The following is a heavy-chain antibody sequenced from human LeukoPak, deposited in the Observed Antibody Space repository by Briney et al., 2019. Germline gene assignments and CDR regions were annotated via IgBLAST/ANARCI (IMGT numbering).Heavy chain of an antibody. V-gene: IGHV3-21*01. CDR3: ARSDDSSGYYYVPFDY. CDR1: GFTFSSYS. D-gene: IGHD3-22*01. J-gene: IGHJ4*02. CDR2: ISSSSSYI. Sequence: GGSLRLSCAASGFTFSSYSMNWVRQAPGKGLEWVSSISSSSSYIYYADSVKGRFTISRDNAKNSLYLQMNSLRAEDTAVYYCARSDDSSGYYYVPFDYWGQGTLVTVSS.